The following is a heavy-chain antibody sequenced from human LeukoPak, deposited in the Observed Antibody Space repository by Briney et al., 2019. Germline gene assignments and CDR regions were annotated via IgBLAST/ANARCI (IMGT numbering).Heavy chain of an antibody. CDR2: IYYSGST. J-gene: IGHJ5*02. V-gene: IGHV4-39*01. D-gene: IGHD6-13*01. CDR3: ARHSVHIAAAGTNWFDP. Sequence: SETLSLTCTVSGGSISSSSYYWGWIRQPPGKGLEWIGSIYYSGSTYYNPSLKSRVTISVDTSKNQFSLKLSSVTAADTAVYYCARHSVHIAAAGTNWFDPWGQGTLVTVSS. CDR1: GGSISSSSYY.